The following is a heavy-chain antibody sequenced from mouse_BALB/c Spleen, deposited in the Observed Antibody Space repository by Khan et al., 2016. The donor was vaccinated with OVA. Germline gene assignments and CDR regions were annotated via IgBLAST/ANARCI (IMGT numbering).Heavy chain of an antibody. J-gene: IGHJ2*01. D-gene: IGHD1-1*01. Sequence: EVHLVESGGDLVKPGGSLKLSCAASGFPFSTYGMSWVRQTPDKRLEWVATISRSSSYTYYPDSVKGRFTISRDNAKHTLYLQMSCLKSEDTGMYYCARLLPSYFDYWGQGTTLTVSS. CDR3: ARLLPSYFDY. CDR2: ISRSSSYT. V-gene: IGHV5-6*01. CDR1: GFPFSTYG.